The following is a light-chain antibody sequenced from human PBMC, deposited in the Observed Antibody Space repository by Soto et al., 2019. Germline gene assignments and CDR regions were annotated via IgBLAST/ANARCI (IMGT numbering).Light chain of an antibody. CDR3: QQSHSVPYT. J-gene: IGKJ2*01. Sequence: DIQMTQSPSSLSASVGDRVTITCRASQNINTFLNWYQQRPGKAPKLLIHSASTLQSGVPPGFRGSGAGTDFALTIISLQPEDFATYYCQQSHSVPYTFGQGTKLEIK. V-gene: IGKV1-39*01. CDR2: SAS. CDR1: QNINTF.